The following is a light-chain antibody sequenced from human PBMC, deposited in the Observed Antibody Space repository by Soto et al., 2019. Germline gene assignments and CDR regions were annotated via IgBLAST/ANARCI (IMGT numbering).Light chain of an antibody. CDR2: EVS. V-gene: IGLV2-11*01. CDR1: SSDVGGYNY. Sequence: QSALTQPRSVSGSPGQSVTISCTGTSSDVGGYNYVSWYQQHPGNAPKVMIYEVSERPSGVPNRFSGSNSGNTASLTISGLQAEDEADYYCCSYAGSPRYVLGTGTKLTVL. CDR3: CSYAGSPRYV. J-gene: IGLJ1*01.